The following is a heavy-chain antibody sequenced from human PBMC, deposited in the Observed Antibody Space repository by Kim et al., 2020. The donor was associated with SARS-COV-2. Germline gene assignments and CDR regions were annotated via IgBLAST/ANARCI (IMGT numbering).Heavy chain of an antibody. D-gene: IGHD6-13*01. CDR2: T. J-gene: IGHJ4*02. Sequence: TKYSAKFQGRVTITRDTSATTAYMELSSLRSEDTAMYYCARGIAVAATFDYWGQGTLVTVSS. CDR3: ARGIAVAATFDY. V-gene: IGHV1-3*01.